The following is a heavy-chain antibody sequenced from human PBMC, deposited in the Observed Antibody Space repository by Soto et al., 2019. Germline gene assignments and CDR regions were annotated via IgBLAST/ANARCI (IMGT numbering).Heavy chain of an antibody. J-gene: IGHJ5*01. CDR3: TTYYYYSSGHRNRFAS. Sequence: GGTVRLSCTVSGYTLGDYAMSWVRQAPGKGLEWVGFIRSKAYGGTTEYAASVKGRFTISRDDSKSIAYLQMNSLKTEDTAVYYCTTYYYYSSGHRNRFASRGQRTLDPGS. CDR2: IRSKAYGGTT. D-gene: IGHD6-25*01. V-gene: IGHV3-49*04. CDR1: GYTLGDYA.